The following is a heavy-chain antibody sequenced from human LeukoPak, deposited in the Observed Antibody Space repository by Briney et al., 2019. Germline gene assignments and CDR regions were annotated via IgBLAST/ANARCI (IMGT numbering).Heavy chain of an antibody. CDR3: ARPYSSNWYGAFDI. D-gene: IGHD6-13*01. V-gene: IGHV4-59*01. J-gene: IGHJ3*02. CDR2: IYYSGST. Sequence: SETLSLTCTVSGGSISSYYWSWIRQPPGKGLEWIGYIYYSGSTNYNPSLKSRVTISVDTSKNQFSLKLSSVTAADTAVYYCARPYSSNWYGAFDIWGRGTMVTVSS. CDR1: GGSISSYY.